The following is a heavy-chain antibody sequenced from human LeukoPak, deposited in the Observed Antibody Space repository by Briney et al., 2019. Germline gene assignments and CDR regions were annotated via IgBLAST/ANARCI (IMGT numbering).Heavy chain of an antibody. CDR2: ITGTGDGT. D-gene: IGHD4/OR15-4a*01. CDR3: AKAGLVRGGALDS. J-gene: IGHJ4*02. CDR1: GFTFSSYA. V-gene: IGHV3-23*01. Sequence: GGSLRLSCAASGFTFSSYAMTWVRQAPGKGLEWVSSITGTGDGTSAADSVKGRFTISRDSSKHTLYLQMNSLRVEDTAVYYCAKAGLVRGGALDSWGQGTLVTVSS.